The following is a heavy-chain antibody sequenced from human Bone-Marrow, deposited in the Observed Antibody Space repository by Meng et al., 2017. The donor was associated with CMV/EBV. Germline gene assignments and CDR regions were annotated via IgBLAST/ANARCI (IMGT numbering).Heavy chain of an antibody. CDR1: GFTFSNAW. CDR3: TTPELRFLESHYYYYHGMDV. CDR2: IKSKTDGGTT. D-gene: IGHD3-3*01. V-gene: IGHV3-15*01. J-gene: IGHJ6*02. Sequence: GESLKISCAASGFTFSNAWMSWVRQAPGKGLEWVGRIKSKTDGGTTDYAAPVKGRFTISRDDSKNTLYLQMNSLKTEDTAVYYCTTPELRFLESHYYYYHGMDVCGQGTTVTVSS.